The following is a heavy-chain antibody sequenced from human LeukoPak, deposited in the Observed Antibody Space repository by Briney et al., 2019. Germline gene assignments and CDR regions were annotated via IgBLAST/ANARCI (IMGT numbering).Heavy chain of an antibody. CDR2: INSDGSST. CDR3: AKDRMRVRNWFDP. Sequence: GGSLRLSCTASGFTFSNYWMYWVRQAPGKGLVWVSRINSDGSSTSYADSVKGRFTISRDNAKNTLYLQMNSLRAEDTAVYYCAKDRMRVRNWFDPWGQGTLVTVSS. V-gene: IGHV3-74*01. J-gene: IGHJ5*02. D-gene: IGHD2-21*01. CDR1: GFTFSNYW.